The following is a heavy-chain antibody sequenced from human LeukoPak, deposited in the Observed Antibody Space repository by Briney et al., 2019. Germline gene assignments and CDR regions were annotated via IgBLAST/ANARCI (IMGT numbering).Heavy chain of an antibody. CDR1: GYTFNNYG. Sequence: GASVKVSCKTSGYTFNNYGITWVRQVPVGGLEYMGWVSAYKSKTTFAQKFEGRVTMTTDTSTSTVFMELGSLTSDDTAVYYCARLFDDGTSNTLPLGYWGQGTLVTVSS. J-gene: IGHJ4*02. CDR3: ARLFDDGTSNTLPLGY. D-gene: IGHD1-14*01. V-gene: IGHV1-18*01. CDR2: VSAYKSKT.